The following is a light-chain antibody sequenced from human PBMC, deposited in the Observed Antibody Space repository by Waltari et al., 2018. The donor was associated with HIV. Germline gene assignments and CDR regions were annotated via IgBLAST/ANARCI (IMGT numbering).Light chain of an antibody. J-gene: IGKJ3*01. CDR2: AAS. CDR1: QGIRNY. V-gene: IGKV1-27*01. CDR3: QKYNSGFT. Sequence: DIQMTKSPSPLSASVGDRVAITCRASQGIRNYLAWYQQKPGKVPKLLIYAASTLQSGVPSRFSGSGSETDFTLTINSLQPEDVATYNCQKYNSGFTFGPGTKVEIK.